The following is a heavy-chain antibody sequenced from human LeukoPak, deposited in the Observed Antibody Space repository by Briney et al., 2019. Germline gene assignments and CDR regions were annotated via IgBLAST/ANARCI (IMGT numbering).Heavy chain of an antibody. CDR3: ASAGRLEGGIVVVVTTTR. V-gene: IGHV1-69*13. CDR2: IIPIFGTA. J-gene: IGHJ4*02. Sequence: SVKVSCKASGGTFSSYAISWVRQAPGQGLEWMGGIIPIFGTANYAQKFQGRVTITADESTSTAYMELSSLRSEDAAVYYCASAGRLEGGIVVVVTTTRWGQGTLVTVSS. D-gene: IGHD2-15*01. CDR1: GGTFSSYA.